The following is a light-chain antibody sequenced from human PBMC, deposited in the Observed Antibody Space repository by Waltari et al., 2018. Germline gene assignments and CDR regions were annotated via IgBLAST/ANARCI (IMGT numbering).Light chain of an antibody. CDR1: QSVDNTY. CDR3: QQYGGSLPYT. J-gene: IGKJ2*01. CDR2: ASS. V-gene: IGKV3-20*01. Sequence: ELVLTQSPGTLSLSPGERATLSCRASQSVDNTYLAWYQKKPGQAPRLLIFASSNRATGIPDRFSGGGSGTDFILTYSRVEPEDFAVYYCQQYGGSLPYTFGQGTKLEIK.